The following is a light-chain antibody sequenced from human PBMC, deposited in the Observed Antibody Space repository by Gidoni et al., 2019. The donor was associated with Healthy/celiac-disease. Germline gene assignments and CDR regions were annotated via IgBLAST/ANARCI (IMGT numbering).Light chain of an antibody. CDR3: QQYNNWPWT. Sequence: EIVMTQPPATLSVSPGERATLSCRASQSVNSNLAWYQQKPGQAPRLLIYGASTRATGIPARFSGSGSGTEFTLTISSLQSEDFAVYYCQQYNNWPWTFGQGTKVEIK. CDR1: QSVNSN. V-gene: IGKV3-15*01. CDR2: GAS. J-gene: IGKJ1*01.